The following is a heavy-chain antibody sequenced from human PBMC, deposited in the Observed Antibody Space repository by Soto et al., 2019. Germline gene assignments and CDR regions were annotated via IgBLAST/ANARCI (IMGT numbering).Heavy chain of an antibody. D-gene: IGHD6-13*01. Sequence: LRLSCAASGFTFSSYWMHWVRQAPGKGLVWVSRINSDGSSTSYADSVKGRFTISRDNAKNTLYLQMNSLRAEDTAVYYCARVASIAAADRLYYYYYGMDVWGQGTTVTVSS. CDR1: GFTFSSYW. CDR2: INSDGSST. CDR3: ARVASIAAADRLYYYYYGMDV. J-gene: IGHJ6*02. V-gene: IGHV3-74*01.